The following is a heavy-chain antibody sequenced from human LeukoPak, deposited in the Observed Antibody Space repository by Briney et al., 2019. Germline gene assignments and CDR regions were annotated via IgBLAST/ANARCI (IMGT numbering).Heavy chain of an antibody. V-gene: IGHV3-30*04. Sequence: PGGSLRLSCAASGFTFSSYAMHWVRQAPGKGLEWVAVISYDGSNKYYADSVKGRFTISRDNSKNTLYLQMNSLRAEDTAVYYCARSGYSYENWFDPWGQGTLVTVPS. D-gene: IGHD5-18*01. CDR3: ARSGYSYENWFDP. J-gene: IGHJ5*02. CDR1: GFTFSSYA. CDR2: ISYDGSNK.